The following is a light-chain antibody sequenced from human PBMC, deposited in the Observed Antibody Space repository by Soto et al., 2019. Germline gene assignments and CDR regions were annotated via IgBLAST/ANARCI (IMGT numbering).Light chain of an antibody. Sequence: QSALTQPPSASGSPGQSVTISCTGTSSDVGVYNYVSWYQQHPGKAPKLMIYEVSKRPSGVPDRFSGSKSGNTASLTVSGLQAADEADYYCSSFAGNNNLVFGGGTKLTVL. V-gene: IGLV2-8*01. J-gene: IGLJ2*01. CDR3: SSFAGNNNLV. CDR2: EVS. CDR1: SSDVGVYNY.